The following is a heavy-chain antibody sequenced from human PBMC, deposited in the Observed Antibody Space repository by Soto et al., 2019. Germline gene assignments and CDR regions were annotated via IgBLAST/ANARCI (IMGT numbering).Heavy chain of an antibody. CDR1: GFTFSSYA. V-gene: IGHV3-23*01. D-gene: IGHD6-6*01. CDR3: AKERMGIAPRLLDY. Sequence: GGSLRLSCAASGFTFSSYAMSWVRQAPGKGLEWVSAISGSGASSYHADSVKGRFTISRDNSKNTLYLQMNSLRAEDTAVYYCAKERMGIAPRLLDYWGQGTLVTVSS. CDR2: ISGSGASS. J-gene: IGHJ4*02.